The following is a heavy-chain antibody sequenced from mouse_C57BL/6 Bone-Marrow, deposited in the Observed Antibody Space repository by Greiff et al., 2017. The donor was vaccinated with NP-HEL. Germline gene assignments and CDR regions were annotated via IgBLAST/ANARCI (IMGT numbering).Heavy chain of an antibody. J-gene: IGHJ3*01. CDR1: GYTFTSYG. CDR3: ARKGYYSNYGFAY. CDR2: IYPRSGNT. Sequence: VQVVESGAELARPGASVKLSCKASGYTFTSYGISWVKQRTGQGLEWIGEIYPRSGNTYYNEKFKGKATLTADKSSSTAYMELRSLTSEDSAVYFCARKGYYSNYGFAYWGQGTLVTVSA. V-gene: IGHV1-81*01. D-gene: IGHD2-5*01.